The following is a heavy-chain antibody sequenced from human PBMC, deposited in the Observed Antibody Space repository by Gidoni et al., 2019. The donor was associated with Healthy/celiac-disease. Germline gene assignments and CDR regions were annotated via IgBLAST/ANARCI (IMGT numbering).Heavy chain of an antibody. CDR3: ARDRGSCSSTSCYHYYYYGMDV. J-gene: IGHJ6*02. D-gene: IGHD2-2*01. CDR1: GGTFSSYA. Sequence: QVQLVQSGAAVKKPGSSVKVSCKASGGTFSSYAISWVRQAPGQGLEWMGGIIPIFGTANYAQKFQGRVTITADESTSTAYMELSSLRSEDTAVYYCARDRGSCSSTSCYHYYYYGMDVWGQGTTVTVSS. CDR2: IIPIFGTA. V-gene: IGHV1-69*01.